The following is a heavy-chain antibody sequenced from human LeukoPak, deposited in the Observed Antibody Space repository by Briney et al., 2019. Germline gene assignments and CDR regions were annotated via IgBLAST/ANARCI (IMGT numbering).Heavy chain of an antibody. J-gene: IGHJ5*02. CDR2: ISYDGSNK. CDR1: GFTFSSYG. Sequence: GGSLRLSCAASGFTFSSYGMHWVRQAPGKGLEWVAVISYDGSNKYYADSVKGRFTISRDNSKNTLYLQMNSLRAEDTAVYYCAKDNGYYYGSGSYYNAWGQGTLVTVSS. V-gene: IGHV3-30*18. D-gene: IGHD3-10*01. CDR3: AKDNGYYYGSGSYYNA.